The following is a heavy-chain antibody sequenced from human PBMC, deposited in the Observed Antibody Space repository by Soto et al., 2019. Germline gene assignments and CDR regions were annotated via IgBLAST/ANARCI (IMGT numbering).Heavy chain of an antibody. Sequence: SETLSLTCAVYGGSLGGDYGSWIRQPPGKGLEWIGEINHSGSTNYNPSLESRLIMSVDTSRNQFSLRLTSVTAADTAVYYCARGLYDSRSGDRFDIWGQGTVVTVSS. CDR3: ARGLYDSRSGDRFDI. J-gene: IGHJ3*02. V-gene: IGHV4-34*01. CDR1: GGSLGGDY. D-gene: IGHD3-3*01. CDR2: INHSGST.